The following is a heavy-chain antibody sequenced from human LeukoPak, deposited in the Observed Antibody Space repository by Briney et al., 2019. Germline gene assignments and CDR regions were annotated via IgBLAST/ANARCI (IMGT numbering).Heavy chain of an antibody. CDR1: GGSVSSGSYY. V-gene: IGHV4-61*01. J-gene: IGHJ4*02. Sequence: SETLSLTCTVSGGSVSSGSYYWSWIRQPPGKGLEWIGYIYYSGSTNYNPSLKSRVTISVDTSKNQFSLKLNSVTAADTAVYYCARGLEGCSYGYSEFDYWGQGTLVTVSS. CDR3: ARGLEGCSYGYSEFDY. D-gene: IGHD5-18*01. CDR2: IYYSGST.